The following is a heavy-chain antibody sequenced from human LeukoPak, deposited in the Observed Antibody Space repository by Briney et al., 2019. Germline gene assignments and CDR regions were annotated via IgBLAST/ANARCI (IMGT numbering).Heavy chain of an antibody. V-gene: IGHV3-23*01. Sequence: PGGSLRLSCAASGFSFSTYAMSWVRQAPGKGLEWVSAISAGGATIYYADSVKGRFTVSRDNSKNTLYLHMNSLIAEDTAIYYCAKDSGGTYFYYYYYMDVWGKGTTVTVSS. J-gene: IGHJ6*03. CDR2: ISAGGATI. CDR1: GFSFSTYA. CDR3: AKDSGGTYFYYYYYMDV. D-gene: IGHD1-26*01.